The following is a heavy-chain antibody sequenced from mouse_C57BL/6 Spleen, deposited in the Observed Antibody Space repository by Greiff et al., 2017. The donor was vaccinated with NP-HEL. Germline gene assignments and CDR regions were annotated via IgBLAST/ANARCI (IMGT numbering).Heavy chain of an antibody. CDR2: IDPNSGGT. CDR1: GYTFTSYW. Sequence: QVQLKQPGAELVKPGASVKLSCKASGYTFTSYWMHWVKQRPGRGLEWIGRIDPNSGGTKYNEKFKSKATLTVDKPSSTAYMQLSSLTSEDSAVYYCAREDYDGNYFDYWGQGTTLTVSS. CDR3: AREDYDGNYFDY. D-gene: IGHD2-4*01. J-gene: IGHJ2*01. V-gene: IGHV1-72*01.